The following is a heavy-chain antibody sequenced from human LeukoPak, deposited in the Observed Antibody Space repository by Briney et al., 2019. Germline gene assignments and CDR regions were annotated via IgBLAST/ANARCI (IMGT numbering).Heavy chain of an antibody. V-gene: IGHV3-30*02. CDR3: ARSPYYYYMDV. CDR1: GFTFSSYG. Sequence: GGSLRLSCAASGFTFSSYGMHWVRQAPGKGLEWVAFIRYDGNNKYYADSVKGRFTISRDNAKTSLYLQMNSLRAEDTAVYYCARSPYYYYMDVWGKGTTVTVSS. J-gene: IGHJ6*03. CDR2: IRYDGNNK.